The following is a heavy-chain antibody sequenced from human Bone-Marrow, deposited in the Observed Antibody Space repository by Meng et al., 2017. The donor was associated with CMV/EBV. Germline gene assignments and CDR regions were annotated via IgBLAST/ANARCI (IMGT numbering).Heavy chain of an antibody. D-gene: IGHD2/OR15-2a*01. J-gene: IGHJ5*02. CDR1: GFTFDTCV. Sequence: ASGFTFDTCVMPWVRPAPGKGLDWVAAIIASGGDTFYADSLKGRFTISRNNSRNTLYLHMSSLRDEDTAVYYCARDRIGTFPNWFDPWGQGTLVTVSS. CDR2: IIASGGDT. CDR3: ARDRIGTFPNWFDP. V-gene: IGHV3-23*01.